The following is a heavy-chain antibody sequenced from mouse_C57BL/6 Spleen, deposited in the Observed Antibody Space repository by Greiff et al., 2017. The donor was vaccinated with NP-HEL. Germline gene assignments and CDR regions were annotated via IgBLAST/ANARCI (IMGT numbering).Heavy chain of an antibody. CDR3: TRDGGSPSFAY. D-gene: IGHD1-1*01. V-gene: IGHV5-9-1*02. CDR2: ISSGGDYI. CDR1: GFTFSSYA. Sequence: EVHLVESGEGLVKPGGSLKLSCAASGFTFSSYAMSWVRQTPEKRLEWVAYISSGGDYIYYADTVKGRFTISRDNARNTLYLQMSSLKSEDTAMYYCTRDGGSPSFAYWGQGTLVTVSA. J-gene: IGHJ3*01.